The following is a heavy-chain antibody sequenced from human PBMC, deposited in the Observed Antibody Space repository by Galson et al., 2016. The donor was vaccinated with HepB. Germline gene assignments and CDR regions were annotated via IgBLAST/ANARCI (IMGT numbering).Heavy chain of an antibody. V-gene: IGHV1-3*01. J-gene: IGHJ4*02. D-gene: IGHD2-15*01. CDR2: INAGNGHT. Sequence: SVKVSCKASGYTFTSYAMHWVRQAPGQRLEWMGWINAGNGHTKYSQKFQGRVTITRDTSASTAYMELSSLRSEDTAVYYCARLGRYCSGGSCYSIFDYWGQGTLVTVSS. CDR3: ARLGRYCSGGSCYSIFDY. CDR1: GYTFTSYA.